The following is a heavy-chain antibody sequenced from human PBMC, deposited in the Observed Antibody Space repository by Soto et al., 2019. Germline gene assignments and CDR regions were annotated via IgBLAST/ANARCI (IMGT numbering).Heavy chain of an antibody. Sequence: PSETLSLTCTVSGDSITSNSFFWAWIRQPPGKGLEWIGSSYYSRTTYYNPSLKSRVTISEDSSKNQYLLKLSSVTAADMDVYYCARAAYYVFWSGYPYYYYYGIDVWGQGTTVTVSS. CDR1: GDSITSNSFF. CDR3: ARAAYYVFWSGYPYYYYYGIDV. J-gene: IGHJ6*02. V-gene: IGHV4-39*07. D-gene: IGHD3-3*01. CDR2: SYYSRTT.